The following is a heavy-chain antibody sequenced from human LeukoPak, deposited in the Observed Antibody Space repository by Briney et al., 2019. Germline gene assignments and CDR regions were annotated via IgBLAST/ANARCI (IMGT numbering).Heavy chain of an antibody. V-gene: IGHV4-39*07. CDR1: GGSISSSSYY. D-gene: IGHD3-22*01. CDR2: INHSGST. Sequence: SETLSLTCTVSGGSISSSSYYWGWIRQPPGKGLEWIGEINHSGSTNYNPSLKSRVTISVDTSKNQFSLKLSSVTAADTAVYYCARGGSYYDSSGYYVGDYWGQGTLVTVSS. CDR3: ARGGSYYDSSGYYVGDY. J-gene: IGHJ4*02.